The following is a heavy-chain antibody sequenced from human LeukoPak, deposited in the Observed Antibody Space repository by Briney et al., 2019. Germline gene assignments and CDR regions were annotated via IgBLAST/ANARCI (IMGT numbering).Heavy chain of an antibody. J-gene: IGHJ4*02. CDR1: GYTFTSYG. CDR3: ARGRTDTVMSPLAY. Sequence: ASVKVSCKASGYTFTSYGISWVRQAPGQGLEWMGWISAYNGNTNYAQKLQGRVTMTTDTSTSTAYMELRSLRSEDTAVYYCARGRTDTVMSPLAYWGQGTLVTVSS. D-gene: IGHD4-17*01. CDR2: ISAYNGNT. V-gene: IGHV1-18*01.